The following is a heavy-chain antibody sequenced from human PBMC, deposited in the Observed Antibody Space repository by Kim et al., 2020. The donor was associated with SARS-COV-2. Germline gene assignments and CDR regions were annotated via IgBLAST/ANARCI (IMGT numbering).Heavy chain of an antibody. CDR3: AKDAMVRGIIIGEDYYYYSGMDF. CDR2: ISYDGAEK. CDR1: GLTFSTYG. V-gene: IGHV3-30*18. J-gene: IGHJ6*02. D-gene: IGHD3-10*01. Sequence: GGSLRLSCAASGLTFSTYGMHWVRQAPGKGLEWVAVISYDGAEKYHADSVKGRFTISRDNSENTVYLQMNSLRSEDTAVYYCAKDAMVRGIIIGEDYYYYSGMDFWGRGTTVTVSS.